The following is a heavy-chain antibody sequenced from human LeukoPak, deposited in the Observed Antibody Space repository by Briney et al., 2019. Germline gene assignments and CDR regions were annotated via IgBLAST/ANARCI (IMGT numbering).Heavy chain of an antibody. V-gene: IGHV4-4*07. J-gene: IGHJ4*02. Sequence: PSETLSLTCRVSNGSISDHYWNWIRQPVGKGLEWIGRIYSSGHTDYNPSLKSRVAMSVDTSKKQFSLNLTSATAADTAVYYCARSYRSSSADYWGQGTLVTVSS. D-gene: IGHD6-6*01. CDR1: NGSISDHY. CDR3: ARSYRSSSADY. CDR2: IYSSGHT.